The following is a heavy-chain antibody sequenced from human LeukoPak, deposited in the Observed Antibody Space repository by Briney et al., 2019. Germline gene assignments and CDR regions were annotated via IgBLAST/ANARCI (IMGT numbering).Heavy chain of an antibody. CDR2: IKGDGIST. D-gene: IGHD3-3*01. V-gene: IGHV3-74*01. J-gene: IGHJ4*02. CDR1: GFDFSSNW. CDR3: AKDHYWSIDY. Sequence: VQLGGSLRLSCAASGFDFSSNWMRWVRHAPGQGLVWVSRIKGDGISTNYADSVKGRFTISRDIAKNTLYLQMNSLRAEDTGVYYCAKDHYWSIDYWGRGTLVTVSS.